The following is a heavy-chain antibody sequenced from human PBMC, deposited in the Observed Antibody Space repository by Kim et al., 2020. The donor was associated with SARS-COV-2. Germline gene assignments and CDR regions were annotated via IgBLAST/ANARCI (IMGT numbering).Heavy chain of an antibody. D-gene: IGHD5-18*01. Sequence: YADSGKGRITISRDNSKNTLYLQMNSLRAEDTAVYYCAKDRSTAMGPLDYRGQGTLVTVSS. J-gene: IGHJ4*02. V-gene: IGHV3-33*06. CDR3: AKDRSTAMGPLDY.